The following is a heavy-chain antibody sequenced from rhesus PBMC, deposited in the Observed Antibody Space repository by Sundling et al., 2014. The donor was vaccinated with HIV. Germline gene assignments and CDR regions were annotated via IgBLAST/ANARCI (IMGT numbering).Heavy chain of an antibody. CDR1: GFTFNIYV. Sequence: EVQLVESGGGLAKPGGSLRLSCAASGFTFNIYVIHWVRQAPGKGLEWVSAISGGGNTNYAESVKGRFTISRDNSKNTLSLQMNSLKTEDTAVYYCTKRIYCTSTTCYGGFDVWGPGVLVTVSS. D-gene: IGHD2-2*01. CDR2: ISGGGNT. V-gene: IGHV3-103*01. CDR3: TKRIYCTSTTCYGGFDV. J-gene: IGHJ5-1*01.